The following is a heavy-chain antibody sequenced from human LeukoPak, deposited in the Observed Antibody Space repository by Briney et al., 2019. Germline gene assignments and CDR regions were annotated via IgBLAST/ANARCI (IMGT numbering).Heavy chain of an antibody. CDR2: ISSSSSYI. CDR3: ARDLREFYDFWSGYHLDY. CDR1: GFTFNTYN. Sequence: GGSLRLSCAASGFTFNTYNMNWVRQAPGKGLEWVSSISSSSSYIYYADSVKGRFTISRDNAKNSLYLQMNSLRAEDTAVYYCARDLREFYDFWSGYHLDYWGQGTLVTVSS. J-gene: IGHJ4*02. V-gene: IGHV3-21*01. D-gene: IGHD3-3*01.